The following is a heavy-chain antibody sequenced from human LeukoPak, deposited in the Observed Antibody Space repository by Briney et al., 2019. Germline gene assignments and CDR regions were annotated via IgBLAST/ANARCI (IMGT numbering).Heavy chain of an antibody. CDR1: GFTFSSYA. D-gene: IGHD1-1*01. Sequence: GGSLRLSCAASGFTFSSYAMSWVRQAPGKGLEWVAFIRYDGRNKYYADSLKGRFTISRDNSKNTLYLQMNSLRGEDTAVYYCARTTEAHSWQTRYYSYYMDVWGKGTTVTVSS. J-gene: IGHJ6*03. CDR3: ARTTEAHSWQTRYYSYYMDV. V-gene: IGHV3-30*02. CDR2: IRYDGRNK.